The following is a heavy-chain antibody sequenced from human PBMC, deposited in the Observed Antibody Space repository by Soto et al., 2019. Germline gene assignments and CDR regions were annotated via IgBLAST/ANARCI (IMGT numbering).Heavy chain of an antibody. Sequence: ASVKVSCEASGYTFTGYYMHWVRQAPGQGLEWMGWINPNNGGTNYAQKLQGWVTMTRDTSTSTAYMELRSLRSDDTAVYYCARDGPPRYCSGGSCCADYWGQGTLVTVSS. CDR2: INPNNGGT. V-gene: IGHV1-2*04. CDR1: GYTFTGYY. CDR3: ARDGPPRYCSGGSCCADY. J-gene: IGHJ4*02. D-gene: IGHD2-15*01.